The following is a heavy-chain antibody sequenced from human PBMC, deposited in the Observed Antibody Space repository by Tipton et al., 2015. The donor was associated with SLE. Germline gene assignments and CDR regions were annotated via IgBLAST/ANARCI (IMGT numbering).Heavy chain of an antibody. J-gene: IGHJ4*02. CDR3: ARGPRGLDY. CDR2: IYYSGST. Sequence: TLSLTCTVSGGSISSHYWSWIRQPPGKGLEWIGYIYYSGSTYYNPSLKSRVTISVDTSKNQFSLKLSSVTAADTAVYYCARGPRGLDYWGQGTLVTVSS. V-gene: IGHV4-59*08. CDR1: GGSISSHY.